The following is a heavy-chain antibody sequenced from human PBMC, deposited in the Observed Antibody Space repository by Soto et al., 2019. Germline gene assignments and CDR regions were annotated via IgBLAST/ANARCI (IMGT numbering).Heavy chain of an antibody. D-gene: IGHD3-22*01. CDR3: ARHPRGLDSGDYYAQRDQTPSYGMDV. CDR2: VYYSETT. J-gene: IGHJ6*02. CDR1: GGSISSSSYY. V-gene: IGHV4-39*01. Sequence: SETLSLTCTVSGGSISSSSYYWGWIRQPPGKGLEWIGSVYYSETTYFSPSLKSRVNPSLESRVTISVDTSKNQFSLKLRSVTAADTAVYYCARHPRGLDSGDYYAQRDQTPSYGMDVWGQGTTVTVSS.